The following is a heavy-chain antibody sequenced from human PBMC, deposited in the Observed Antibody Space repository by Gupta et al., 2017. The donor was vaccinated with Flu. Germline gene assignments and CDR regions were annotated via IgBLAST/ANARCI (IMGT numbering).Heavy chain of an antibody. CDR2: INSSGVT. V-gene: IGHV3-48*03. CDR1: GFTFSDYD. CDR3: ARGHWGS. Sequence: CAASGFTFSDYDVSWVRQAPGKALEWVSFINSSGVTYYTDSVKGRFTISRDNAKNSVYLQMDSLRAEDTAFYYCARGHWGSWGQGTLVTVSS. D-gene: IGHD3-16*01. J-gene: IGHJ5*01.